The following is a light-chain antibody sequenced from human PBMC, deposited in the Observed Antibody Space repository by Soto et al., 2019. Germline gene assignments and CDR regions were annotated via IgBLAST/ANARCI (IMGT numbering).Light chain of an antibody. CDR3: MQALQTPRGPLT. Sequence: DIVMTQSPLSLPVTPGEPASISCRSSQSLLHSNGYNYLDWYLQKPGQSPQLLIYLGSNRASGVPDRFSGSGSGTDFTLKISRVEAEDVGVYYCMQALQTPRGPLTFGGGTKVEIK. V-gene: IGKV2-28*01. CDR1: QSLLHSNGYNY. J-gene: IGKJ4*01. CDR2: LGS.